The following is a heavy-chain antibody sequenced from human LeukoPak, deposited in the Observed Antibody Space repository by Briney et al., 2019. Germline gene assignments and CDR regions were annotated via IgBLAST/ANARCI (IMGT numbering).Heavy chain of an antibody. CDR2: INTDGSDT. D-gene: IGHD5-12*01. CDR1: GSTCSNYW. CDR3: ARRGEDGFGYRY. Sequence: PGGSLRLACVASGSTCSNYWMHCVRQAPGKGLTWFSRINTDGSDTSYVDSVRGRFTVSRDNAKNTLYLQMNSLRSEDTAVYYCARRGEDGFGYRYWGQGTLVTVSS. V-gene: IGHV3-74*01. J-gene: IGHJ4*02.